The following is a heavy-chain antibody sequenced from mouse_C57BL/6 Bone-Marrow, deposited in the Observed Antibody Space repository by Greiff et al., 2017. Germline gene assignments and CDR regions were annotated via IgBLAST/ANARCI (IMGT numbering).Heavy chain of an antibody. Sequence: EVQVVESGGGLVQPGGSLKLSCAASGFTFSDYYMYWVRQTPEKRLEWVAYISNGGGSTYYPDTVKGRFTISRDNAKNTLYLQMSRLKSEDTAMYYCARHSSYDYYAMDYWGQGTSVTVSS. CDR3: ARHSSYDYYAMDY. D-gene: IGHD1-1*01. J-gene: IGHJ4*01. V-gene: IGHV5-12*01. CDR2: ISNGGGST. CDR1: GFTFSDYY.